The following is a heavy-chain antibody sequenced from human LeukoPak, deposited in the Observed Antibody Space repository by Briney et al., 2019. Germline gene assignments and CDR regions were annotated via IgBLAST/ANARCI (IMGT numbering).Heavy chain of an antibody. CDR1: GGSISSSSYY. V-gene: IGHV4-39*07. CDR2: IYYSGST. J-gene: IGHJ5*02. CDR3: ARVIVSWFDP. D-gene: IGHD2-15*01. Sequence: SETLSLTCNVSGGSISSSSYYWGWIRQPPGKGLEWIGSIYYSGSTYYNPSLKSRVTISVDTSKNQFSLKLSSVTAADTAVYYCARVIVSWFDPWGQGTLVTVSP.